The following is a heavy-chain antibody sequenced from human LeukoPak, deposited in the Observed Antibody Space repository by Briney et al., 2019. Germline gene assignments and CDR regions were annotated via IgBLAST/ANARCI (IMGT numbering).Heavy chain of an antibody. CDR2: ISGSGGST. V-gene: IGHV3-23*01. Sequence: LPGRSLRLSCAASGFTFSSYAMNWVRQAPGKGLEWVSAISGSGGSTYYADSVKGRFTISRDNSKNTLYLQMNSLRAEDTAVYYCAKAHARRFLEWIPAAPPRSGMDVWGQGTTVTVSS. CDR1: GFTFSSYA. CDR3: AKAHARRFLEWIPAAPPRSGMDV. D-gene: IGHD3-3*01. J-gene: IGHJ6*02.